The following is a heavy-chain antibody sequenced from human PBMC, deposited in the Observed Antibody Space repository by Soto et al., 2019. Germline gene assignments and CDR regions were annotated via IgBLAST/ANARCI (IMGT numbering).Heavy chain of an antibody. Sequence: ASVKVSCKASGYTFTSYYMHWVRQAPGQGLEWMGIINPSGGSTSYAQKFQGRVTMTRDTSTSTVYMELSSLRSEDTAVYYCARDHLPTAGITIFGLVITRTNWFDPWGQGTLVTVSS. V-gene: IGHV1-46*01. CDR3: ARDHLPTAGITIFGLVITRTNWFDP. CDR1: GYTFTSYY. J-gene: IGHJ5*02. CDR2: INPSGGST. D-gene: IGHD3-3*01.